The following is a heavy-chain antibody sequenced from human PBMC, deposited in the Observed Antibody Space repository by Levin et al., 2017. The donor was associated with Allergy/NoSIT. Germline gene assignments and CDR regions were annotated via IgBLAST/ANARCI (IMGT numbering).Heavy chain of an antibody. V-gene: IGHV4-39*01. J-gene: IGHJ4*02. CDR3: ARSPARYDKSGYPAFYFDC. CDR1: GGSISSSSYY. D-gene: IGHD3-22*01. CDR2: FYYSLST. Sequence: SETLSLTCTVSGGSISSSSYYWGWIRQPPGQGLEWIGTFYYSLSTYYNPSLKSRVTISVDTSKNQFSLKLRDVNAADTAVYYCARSPARYDKSGYPAFYFDCWGQGTLVTVSS.